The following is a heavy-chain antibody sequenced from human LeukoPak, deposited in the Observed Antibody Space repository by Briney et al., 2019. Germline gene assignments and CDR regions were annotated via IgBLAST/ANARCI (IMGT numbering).Heavy chain of an antibody. CDR3: VFPRGGYSSSPFDY. Sequence: ASVKVSCKASGYSSTGYYMHWVRQAPGQGLEWMGIISPSGTSTSYAQKFQGRVTMTRDTSTSTVYIALSSLRSEDTAVYYCVFPRGGYSSSPFDYWGQGTLVTVSS. D-gene: IGHD6-6*01. CDR2: ISPSGTST. CDR1: GYSSTGYY. J-gene: IGHJ4*02. V-gene: IGHV1-46*01.